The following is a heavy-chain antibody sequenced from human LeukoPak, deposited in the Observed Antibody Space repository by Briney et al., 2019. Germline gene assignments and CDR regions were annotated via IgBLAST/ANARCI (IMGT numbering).Heavy chain of an antibody. D-gene: IGHD4-17*01. CDR1: GGSISSYY. Sequence: SETLSLTCTVSGGSISSYYWSWIRQPPGKALEWIGYIYYRGSPNYNPSLKSRVTISIDTSKNQFSLRLGSVTAADTAVYYCARDGGDEILDYWGQGTLVTVSS. CDR2: IYYRGSP. CDR3: ARDGGDEILDY. J-gene: IGHJ4*02. V-gene: IGHV4-59*01.